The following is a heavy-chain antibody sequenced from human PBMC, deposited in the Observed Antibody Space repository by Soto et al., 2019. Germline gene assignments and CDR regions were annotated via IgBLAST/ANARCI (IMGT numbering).Heavy chain of an antibody. CDR2: IYYSGST. J-gene: IGHJ4*02. D-gene: IGHD6-13*01. CDR3: ARAPRGAAAGIINY. CDR1: GCSISSGGYY. V-gene: IGHV4-31*03. Sequence: SETLSLTCTVSGCSISSGGYYWSWIRQHPGKGLEWIGYIYYSGSTYYNPSLKSRVTISVDTSKNQFSLKLSSVTAADTAVYYCARAPRGAAAGIINYWGQGTLVTVSS.